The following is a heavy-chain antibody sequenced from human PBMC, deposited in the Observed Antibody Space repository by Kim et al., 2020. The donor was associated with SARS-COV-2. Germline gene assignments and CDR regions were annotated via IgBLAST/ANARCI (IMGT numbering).Heavy chain of an antibody. CDR2: ISYDGSNK. V-gene: IGHV3-30*04. CDR3: ARDQGSSWYGPFDY. J-gene: IGHJ4*02. Sequence: GGSLRLSCAASGFTFSSYAMHWVRQAPGKGLEWVAVISYDGSNKYYADSVKGRFTISRDNSKNMLYLQMNSLRAEDTAVYYCARDQGSSWYGPFDYWGQG. CDR1: GFTFSSYA. D-gene: IGHD6-13*01.